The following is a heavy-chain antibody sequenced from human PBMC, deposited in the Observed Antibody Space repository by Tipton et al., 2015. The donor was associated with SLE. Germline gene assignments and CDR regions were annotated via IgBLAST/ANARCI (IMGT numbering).Heavy chain of an antibody. Sequence: SLRLSCAASEFTFSAYSMNWVRQAPGKGLEWVSAVGSTNTYTFYADSVKGRFTISRDNAKKSVYLQMNSLRAEDTAMYYCAKGNGAAGTSGNWFDPWGQGTLVTVSS. CDR3: AKGNGAAGTSGNWFDP. V-gene: IGHV3-21*01. D-gene: IGHD6-13*01. CDR1: EFTFSAYS. CDR2: VGSTNTYT. J-gene: IGHJ5*02.